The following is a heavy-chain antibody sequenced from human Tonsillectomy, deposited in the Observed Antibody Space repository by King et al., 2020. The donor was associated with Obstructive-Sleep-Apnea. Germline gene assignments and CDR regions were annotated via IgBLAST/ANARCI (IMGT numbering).Heavy chain of an antibody. CDR3: ARGRGVATITRPFFDF. CDR1: GASIISGGYS. CDR2: IYQGGST. J-gene: IGHJ4*02. D-gene: IGHD5-12*01. V-gene: IGHV4-30-2*01. Sequence: LQLQESGSGLVRPSQTLSLTCAVSGASIISGGYSWSWIRQPPGRGLEWIASIYQGGSTDYNPSLKTRLTASVDKSENQFSLKLTSVTAADTAVYYCARGRGVATITRPFFDFWGQGALVTVSS.